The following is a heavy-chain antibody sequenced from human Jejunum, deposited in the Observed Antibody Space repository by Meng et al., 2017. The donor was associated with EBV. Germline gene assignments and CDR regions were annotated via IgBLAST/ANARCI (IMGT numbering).Heavy chain of an antibody. CDR1: GGSISSGSHY. Sequence: QLQLQESGPGLVNPSETLSLTCTASGGSISSGSHYLGWICQPPGKGLEWIGSVYYGGSTNYNPSLKSRVTISVDTSKNQFSLKLSSVTAADTAVYFCARDMSPNWFYFWGQGALVTVSS. D-gene: IGHD5/OR15-5a*01. V-gene: IGHV4-39*07. CDR2: VYYGGST. CDR3: ARDMSPNWFYF. J-gene: IGHJ5*01.